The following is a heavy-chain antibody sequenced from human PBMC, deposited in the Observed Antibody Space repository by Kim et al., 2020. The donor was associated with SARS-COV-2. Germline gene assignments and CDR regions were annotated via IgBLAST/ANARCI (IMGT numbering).Heavy chain of an antibody. CDR3: ARDGTDNWGQFDF. CDR1: GGSISRNGYY. Sequence: SETLSLTCTVSGGSISRNGYYWGWIRQPPGKGLEWIGSIYYSGRTYYNLSLKSRLSIFVDTSKNQFSLQVRSVTAADTAVYFCARDGTDNWGQFDFWGQG. CDR2: IYYSGRT. V-gene: IGHV4-39*02. D-gene: IGHD7-27*01. J-gene: IGHJ4*02.